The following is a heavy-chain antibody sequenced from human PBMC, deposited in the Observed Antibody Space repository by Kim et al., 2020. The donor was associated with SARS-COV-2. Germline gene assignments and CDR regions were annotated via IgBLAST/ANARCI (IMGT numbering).Heavy chain of an antibody. CDR1: GFTVSSHY. D-gene: IGHD6-25*01. CDR3: STNLAAAGVV. Sequence: GGSLRLSCAASGFTVSSHYMSWLRQAPGKGLEWLSVIYSGDKTYYAESVTGRLTISRDNSKNTQYLQLSSLSVEDTAVSYCSTNLAAAGVVWGQGTLVTV. J-gene: IGHJ4*02. CDR2: IYSGDKT. V-gene: IGHV3-66*01.